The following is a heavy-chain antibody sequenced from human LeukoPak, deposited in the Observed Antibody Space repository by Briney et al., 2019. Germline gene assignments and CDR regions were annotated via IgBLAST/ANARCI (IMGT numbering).Heavy chain of an antibody. J-gene: IGHJ5*02. CDR3: ASLPTIFGVVPWFDP. Sequence: GGSLRLSCAASGFTFNSYNMTWVRQAPGKGLEWVSSISSSSSYIYYADSVKGRFTISRDNAKNSLYLQMNSLRAEDTAVYYCASLPTIFGVVPWFDPWGQGTLVTVSS. V-gene: IGHV3-21*01. D-gene: IGHD3-3*01. CDR2: ISSSSSYI. CDR1: GFTFNSYN.